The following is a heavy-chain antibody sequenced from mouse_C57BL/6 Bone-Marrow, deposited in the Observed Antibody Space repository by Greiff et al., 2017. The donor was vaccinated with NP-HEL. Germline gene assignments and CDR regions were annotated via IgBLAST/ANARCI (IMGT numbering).Heavy chain of an antibody. CDR2: SRNKANDYTT. D-gene: IGHD3-1*01. V-gene: IGHV7-1*01. CDR1: GFTFSDFY. J-gene: IGHJ4*01. CDR3: ARDAGLREAMDY. Sequence: EVQRVESGGGLVQSGRSLRLSCATSGFTFSDFYMEWVRQAPGKGLEWIAASRNKANDYTTEYSASVKGRFIVSRDTSQSILYLQMNALRAEDTAIYYCARDAGLREAMDYWGQGTSVTVSS.